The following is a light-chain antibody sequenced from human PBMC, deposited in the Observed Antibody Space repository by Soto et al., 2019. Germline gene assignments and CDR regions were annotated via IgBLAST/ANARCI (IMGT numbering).Light chain of an antibody. CDR3: QSNDNGLSGSDV. V-gene: IGLV1-40*01. Sequence: QSVLTQPPSVSGAPGQSVTISCTGSSSNIGAGYDVNWYQQLPETAPKLLIFGDSNRPSGVPDRFSGSKSGTSASLVITGLQADDEADYYCQSNDNGLSGSDVFGTGTKLTVL. J-gene: IGLJ1*01. CDR1: SSNIGAGYD. CDR2: GDS.